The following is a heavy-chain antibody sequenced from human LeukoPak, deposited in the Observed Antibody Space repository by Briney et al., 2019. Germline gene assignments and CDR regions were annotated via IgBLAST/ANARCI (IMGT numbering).Heavy chain of an antibody. CDR2: VYYSGSI. J-gene: IGHJ4*02. V-gene: IGHV4-59*01. CDR3: ARAYGSGSYPFDY. D-gene: IGHD3-10*01. CDR1: GGSISNYY. Sequence: SETLSLTCTVSGGSISNYYWTWIRQPPGKGLEWIGYVYYSGSINYNPSLKSRVTISVDTSKNQFSLKLTSVTAADTAVYYCARAYGSGSYPFDYWGQGTLVTVSS.